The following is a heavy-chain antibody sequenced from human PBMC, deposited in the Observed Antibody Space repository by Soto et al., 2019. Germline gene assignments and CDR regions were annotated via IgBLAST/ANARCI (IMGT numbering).Heavy chain of an antibody. Sequence: SETLSLTCTVSGGSISSSSYYWGWIRQPPGKGLEWIGSIYYSGSTYYNPSLKSRVTISVDTSKNQFSLKLSSVTAADTAVYYCARASYDQWLRKNYYYGMDVWGQGTTVTVSS. D-gene: IGHD6-19*01. CDR1: GGSISSSSYY. V-gene: IGHV4-39*01. J-gene: IGHJ6*02. CDR3: ARASYDQWLRKNYYYGMDV. CDR2: IYYSGST.